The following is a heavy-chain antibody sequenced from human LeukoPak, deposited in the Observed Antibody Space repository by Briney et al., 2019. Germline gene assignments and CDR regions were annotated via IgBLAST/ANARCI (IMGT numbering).Heavy chain of an antibody. D-gene: IGHD3-22*01. Sequence: SETLSLTCTVSGGSISSYYWSWIRQPAGKGLEWIGRIYTSGSTNYNPSLKSRVTISVDTSKNQFSLKLSSVTAADTAVYYCAKITYYYDSSGYSHSGFDYWGQGTLVTVSS. CDR3: AKITYYYDSSGYSHSGFDY. CDR2: IYTSGST. V-gene: IGHV4-4*07. J-gene: IGHJ4*02. CDR1: GGSISSYY.